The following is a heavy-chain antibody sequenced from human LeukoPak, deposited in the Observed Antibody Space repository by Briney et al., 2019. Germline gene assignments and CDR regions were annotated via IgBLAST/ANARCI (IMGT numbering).Heavy chain of an antibody. V-gene: IGHV4-59*12. CDR1: GGSISSYY. CDR2: IYYSGST. D-gene: IGHD3-10*01. CDR3: ARDRYGSGSYFEYYYYYYGMDV. J-gene: IGHJ6*02. Sequence: SETLSLTCTVSGGSISSYYWSWIRQPPGKGLEWIGYIYYSGSTNYNPSLKSRVTISVDTSKNQFSLKLSSVTAADTAVYYCARDRYGSGSYFEYYYYYYGMDVWGQGTTVTVSS.